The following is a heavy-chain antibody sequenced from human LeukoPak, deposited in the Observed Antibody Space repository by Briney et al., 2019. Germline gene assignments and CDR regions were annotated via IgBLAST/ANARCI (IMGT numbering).Heavy chain of an antibody. V-gene: IGHV4-38-2*02. CDR3: ARDGVAARGNWFDP. Sequence: PSETLSLTCTVSGYSISSGYYWGWIRPPPGKGLEWIGSIYHSGSTYYNPSLKSRVTISVDKSKNQFSLKLSSVTAADTAVYYCARDGVAARGNWFDPWGQGTLVTVSS. J-gene: IGHJ5*02. D-gene: IGHD6-6*01. CDR1: GYSISSGYY. CDR2: IYHSGST.